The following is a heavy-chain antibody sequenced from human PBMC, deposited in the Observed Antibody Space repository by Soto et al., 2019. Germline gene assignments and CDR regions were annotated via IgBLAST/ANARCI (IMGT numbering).Heavy chain of an antibody. CDR2: IIPIFGTA. CDR1: GGTFSSYA. V-gene: IGHV1-69*13. CDR3: AREGIRGSSMEFDP. Sequence: GASVKVSCKASGGTFSSYAISWVRQAPGQGLEWMGGIIPIFGTANYAQKFQGRVTITADESTSTAYMELSSLRSEDTTVYYCAREGIRGSSMEFDPWGQGTLVTVSS. J-gene: IGHJ5*02. D-gene: IGHD6-6*01.